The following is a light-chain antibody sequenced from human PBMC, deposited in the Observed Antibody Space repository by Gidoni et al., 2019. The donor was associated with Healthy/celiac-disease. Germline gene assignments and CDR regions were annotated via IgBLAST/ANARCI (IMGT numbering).Light chain of an antibody. V-gene: IGLV3-1*01. CDR2: QDS. CDR3: QAWDSSTAS. Sequence: SYELTQPPSVSVSPGQTASITCSGDKLGDKYACWYQQKPGQSTVLVIYQDSKRPSGIPERFSGSNSGNTATLTISGTQAMDEADYYCQAWDSSTASFGGGTKLTVL. CDR1: KLGDKY. J-gene: IGLJ2*01.